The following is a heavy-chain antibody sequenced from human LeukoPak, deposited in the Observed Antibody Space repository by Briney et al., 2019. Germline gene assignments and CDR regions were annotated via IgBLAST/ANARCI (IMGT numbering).Heavy chain of an antibody. CDR1: GGSFSDYY. J-gene: IGHJ5*02. CDR3: ARAPSYYYGSGTKGWFDP. D-gene: IGHD3-10*01. Sequence: SETLSLTCTVYGGSFSDYYWSWIRQTPGKEREWIREIKQSGSTSYIPSLKSRVTISVDTSKILFSLKLNSVTAADTAVYYCARAPSYYYGSGTKGWFDPWGQGTLVTVSS. V-gene: IGHV4-34*01. CDR2: IKQSGST.